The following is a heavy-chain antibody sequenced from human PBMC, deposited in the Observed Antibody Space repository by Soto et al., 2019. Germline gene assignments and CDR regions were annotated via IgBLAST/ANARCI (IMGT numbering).Heavy chain of an antibody. D-gene: IGHD6-6*01. CDR2: ISYDGSDK. Sequence: LRLSCVASGFTFKTYGMHWVRQAPGKGLEWVAVISYDGSDKFYAESLKGRFTISRDNSNNTLFLQVSSLRVDDTAVYYCAKRGSEYTSSSYFGMDVWGQGTTVTVSS. CDR1: GFTFKTYG. CDR3: AKRGSEYTSSSYFGMDV. J-gene: IGHJ6*02. V-gene: IGHV3-30*18.